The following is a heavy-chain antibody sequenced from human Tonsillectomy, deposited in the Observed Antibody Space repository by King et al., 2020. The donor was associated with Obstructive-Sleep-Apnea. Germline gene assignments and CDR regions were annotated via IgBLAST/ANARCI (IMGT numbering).Heavy chain of an antibody. D-gene: IGHD6-13*01. CDR1: GGSITNYY. J-gene: IGHJ4*02. CDR3: ARYSPFESSWNFDY. Sequence: LQLQESGPGLLKPSETLSLTCTVSGGSITNYYWSWIRKPPGKGLEWIGHIYYSGSTNYSPSLKSRVTISVDTSKNHFSLKLSSVTAADTAVYYCARYSPFESSWNFDYWGQGTLVTVSS. V-gene: IGHV4-59*08. CDR2: IYYSGST.